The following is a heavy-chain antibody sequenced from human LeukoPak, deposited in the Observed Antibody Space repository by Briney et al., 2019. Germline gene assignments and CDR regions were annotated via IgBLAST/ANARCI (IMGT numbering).Heavy chain of an antibody. J-gene: IGHJ6*02. D-gene: IGHD1-26*01. CDR3: ARHSGSYYYYYGMDV. CDR2: IYYSGST. V-gene: IGHV4-39*01. CDR1: GGSISSYY. Sequence: SETLSLTCTVSGGSISSYYWGWIRQPPGKGLEWIGSIYYSGSTYYNPTLKSRVTISVDTSKNQFSLKLSSVTAADTAVYYCARHSGSYYYYYGMDVWGQGTTVTVSS.